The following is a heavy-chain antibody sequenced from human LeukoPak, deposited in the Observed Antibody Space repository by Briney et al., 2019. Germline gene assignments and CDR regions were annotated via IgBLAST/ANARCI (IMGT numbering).Heavy chain of an antibody. CDR3: ARGGIQLWFLVDY. Sequence: ASVTVSYTASGYTFTGYFMHWVRQAPGQGLEWMGWINPNSGGTNYPQKFQGGVTMTRDTAISTAYMELSSLRSDDTAVYYCARGGIQLWFLVDYWGQGTLVTVSS. D-gene: IGHD5-18*01. J-gene: IGHJ4*02. V-gene: IGHV1-2*02. CDR2: INPNSGGT. CDR1: GYTFTGYF.